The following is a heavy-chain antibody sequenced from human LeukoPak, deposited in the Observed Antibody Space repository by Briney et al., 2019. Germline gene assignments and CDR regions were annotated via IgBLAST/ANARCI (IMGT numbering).Heavy chain of an antibody. V-gene: IGHV3-66*01. CDR3: ARVNILTGYYFDY. J-gene: IGHJ4*02. CDR2: IYSGGST. D-gene: IGHD3-9*01. Sequence: GGSLRLSCAASGFTVSSNYMSWVRQVPGKGLEWVSVIYSGGSTYYADSVKGRFTISRDNSKNTLYLQMNSLRAEDTAVYYCARVNILTGYYFDYWGQGTLVTVSS. CDR1: GFTVSSNY.